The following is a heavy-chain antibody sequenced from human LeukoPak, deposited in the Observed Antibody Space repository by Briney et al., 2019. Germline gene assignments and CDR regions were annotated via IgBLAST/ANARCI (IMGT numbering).Heavy chain of an antibody. CDR2: IYYSGTT. CDR1: NGPINTYQ. D-gene: IGHD5-24*01. Sequence: AETLSLTCTVSNGPINTYQWSWIRQPPGKGLEWIGSIYYSGTTYYNPSLKSRVTISVDTSKNQFSLKLSSVTAADTAVYYCARGRGGYNRYDYYYYMDVWGQGTLVTVSS. CDR3: ARGRGGYNRYDYYYYMDV. J-gene: IGHJ6*03. V-gene: IGHV4-39*07.